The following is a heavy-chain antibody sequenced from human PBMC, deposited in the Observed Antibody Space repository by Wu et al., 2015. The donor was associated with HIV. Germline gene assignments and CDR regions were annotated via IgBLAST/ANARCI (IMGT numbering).Heavy chain of an antibody. Sequence: QVQLAQSGAEVKKPGSSVRVSCKASGGTFSSYTFNWVRQAPGQGLEWMGGIIPISGTADYAQKFQGRITITADESTRTTYMELSSLRSEDTAVYYCAINTDSVATSLYSLGVWGQGTVVTVSS. J-gene: IGHJ6*02. CDR2: IIPISGTA. V-gene: IGHV1-69*12. CDR3: AINTDSVATSLYSLGV. CDR1: GGTFSSYT. D-gene: IGHD5-12*01.